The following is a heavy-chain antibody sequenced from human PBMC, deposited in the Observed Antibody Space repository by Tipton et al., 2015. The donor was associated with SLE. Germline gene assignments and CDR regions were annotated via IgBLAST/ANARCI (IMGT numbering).Heavy chain of an antibody. CDR2: IYSGGTT. CDR3: AKEQLVPDYFDY. Sequence: GSLRLSCAASGFTFSSYAMSWVRQAPGKGLECVSVIYSGGTTYYADSVKGRFTISRDNSKNTLYLQMNSLRAEDTAVYYCAKEQLVPDYFDYWGQGTLVTVSS. D-gene: IGHD6-13*01. V-gene: IGHV3-23*03. J-gene: IGHJ4*02. CDR1: GFTFSSYA.